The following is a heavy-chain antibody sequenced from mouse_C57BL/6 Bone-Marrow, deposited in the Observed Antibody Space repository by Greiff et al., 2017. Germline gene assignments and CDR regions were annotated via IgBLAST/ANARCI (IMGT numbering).Heavy chain of an antibody. D-gene: IGHD2-2*01. Sequence: QLQQSGPVLVKPGASVKMSCKASGYTFTDYYMNWVKQSHGKSLEWIGVINPYNGGTSYNQKFKGKATLTVDKSSSTAYMELNSPTSEDSAVYYCARSSMVTTRAWFAYWGQGTLVTVSA. CDR3: ARSSMVTTRAWFAY. V-gene: IGHV1-19*01. CDR1: GYTFTDYY. CDR2: INPYNGGT. J-gene: IGHJ3*01.